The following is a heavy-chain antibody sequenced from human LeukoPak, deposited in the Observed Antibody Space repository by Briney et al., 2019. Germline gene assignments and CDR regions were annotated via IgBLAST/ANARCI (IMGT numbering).Heavy chain of an antibody. CDR2: IDYIGST. CDR1: GGSISNYY. CDR3: ARGRGDSKGTSFHY. D-gene: IGHD3-22*01. Sequence: SETLSLTCTVSGGSISNYYWSWVRQPPGKGLEWIGYIDYIGSTTYNPSLKSRVTISIDTSKNQFSLKLSSVTAADTAVYYCARGRGDSKGTSFHYWGQGTLVTVSA. J-gene: IGHJ4*02. V-gene: IGHV4-59*01.